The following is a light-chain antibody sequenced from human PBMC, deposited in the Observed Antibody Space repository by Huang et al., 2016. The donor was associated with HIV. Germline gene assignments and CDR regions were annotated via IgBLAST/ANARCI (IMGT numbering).Light chain of an antibody. Sequence: EIVMTQSPATLSVSPGERATLSCRTSQSVATNLAEYQQKPGQAPRLLIYGASTRATVIPARFIGSGSGTEFTLTITRLQSEDFAVYYCQQYNNWPRTFGQGTKVEIK. CDR3: QQYNNWPRT. CDR1: QSVATN. V-gene: IGKV3-15*01. J-gene: IGKJ1*01. CDR2: GAS.